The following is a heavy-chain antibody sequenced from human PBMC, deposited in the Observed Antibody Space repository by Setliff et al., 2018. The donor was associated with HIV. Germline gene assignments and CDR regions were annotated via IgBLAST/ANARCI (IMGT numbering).Heavy chain of an antibody. D-gene: IGHD5-12*01. CDR3: ARYRRFADYIDV. CDR2: IFHSGNT. CDR1: GFTFSSYV. J-gene: IGHJ6*03. V-gene: IGHV4-59*04. Sequence: SETLRLSCAATGFTFSSYVLHWVRQPPGKGLEWMGNIFHSGNTYYSPSLKSRVTMSLDTSMNQFSLKLTSVTAADTALYYCARYRRFADYIDVWGKGTTVTVSS.